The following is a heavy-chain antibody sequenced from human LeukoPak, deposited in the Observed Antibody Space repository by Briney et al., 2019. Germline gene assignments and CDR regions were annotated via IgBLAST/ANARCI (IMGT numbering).Heavy chain of an antibody. Sequence: GESLRLSCAASGFTFSDYYMNWLRQSPGKGLEWVSYISSSGSTIYYADSVKGRFTISRDNAKNSLYLQMNSLRAEDTAVYYCARPGIAAAGPGAFDIWGQGTMVTVSS. D-gene: IGHD6-13*01. CDR1: GFTFSDYY. V-gene: IGHV3-11*01. J-gene: IGHJ3*02. CDR3: ARPGIAAAGPGAFDI. CDR2: ISSSGSTI.